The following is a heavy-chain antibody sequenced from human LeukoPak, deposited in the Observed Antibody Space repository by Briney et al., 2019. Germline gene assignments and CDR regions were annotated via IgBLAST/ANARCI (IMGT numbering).Heavy chain of an antibody. J-gene: IGHJ4*02. V-gene: IGHV4-34*01. CDR2: IYCIGNT. D-gene: IGHD1-1*01. CDR1: GGSFSDYY. CDR3: ARLLYNWNGIDY. Sequence: PSETLSLTCAVYGGSFSDYYWSWIRQPPGKGLEWIGTIYCIGNTYYNPSLQSRVTISVDTSKNQFSLKLTSVTAADTAVFYCARLLYNWNGIDYWGQGTLVTVSS.